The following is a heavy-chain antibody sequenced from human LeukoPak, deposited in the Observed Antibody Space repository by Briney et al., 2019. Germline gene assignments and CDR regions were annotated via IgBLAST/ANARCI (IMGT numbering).Heavy chain of an antibody. Sequence: SETLSLTCTVSGGSISSYYWSWIRQPAGKGLEWTGRIYTSGSTNYNPSLKSRVTMSVDTSKNQFSLKLSSVTAADTAVYYCAGGIAGRPENRFDYWGQGTLVTVSS. V-gene: IGHV4-4*07. D-gene: IGHD6-6*01. CDR3: AGGIAGRPENRFDY. CDR2: IYTSGST. J-gene: IGHJ4*02. CDR1: GGSISSYY.